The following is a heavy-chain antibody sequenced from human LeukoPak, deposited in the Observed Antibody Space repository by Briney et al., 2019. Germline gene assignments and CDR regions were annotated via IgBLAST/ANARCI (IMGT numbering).Heavy chain of an antibody. D-gene: IGHD2-21*02. CDR3: ARESCGGDCSSGDFQH. Sequence: PGGSLRLSCAASGFTFSSYAMHWVRQAPGKGLEWVAVISHDGSNKYYADSVKGRFTISRDNSKNTLYLQMNSLRAEDTAVYYCARESCGGDCSSGDFQHWGQGTLVTVSS. V-gene: IGHV3-30*04. CDR2: ISHDGSNK. CDR1: GFTFSSYA. J-gene: IGHJ1*01.